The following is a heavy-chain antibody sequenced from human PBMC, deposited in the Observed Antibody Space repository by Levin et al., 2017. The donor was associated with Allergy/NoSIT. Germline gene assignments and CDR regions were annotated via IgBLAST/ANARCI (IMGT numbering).Heavy chain of an antibody. CDR1: GGSFSGYY. Sequence: SETLSLTCAVYGGSFSGYYWSWVRQPPGKGLEWIGEIDRRGSTNYNPSLKSRVTISVDTSKNQFSLKLSSVTAADTAVYYCAREKAAARGAFDLWGPGTMVTVSS. D-gene: IGHD2-15*01. CDR2: IDRRGST. CDR3: AREKAAARGAFDL. V-gene: IGHV4-34*01. J-gene: IGHJ3*01.